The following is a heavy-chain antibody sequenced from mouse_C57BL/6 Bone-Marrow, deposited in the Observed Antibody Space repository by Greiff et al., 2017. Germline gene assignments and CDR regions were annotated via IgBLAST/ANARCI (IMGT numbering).Heavy chain of an antibody. Sequence: QVQLMEPGADLVKPGASVKLSCKASGYTFTSYWMHWVKQRPGQGLEWIAMIHPISGSTNYKEKVKSKVTLTVDKSTSTAYMQLSSLKSEDAAVYYCARSPYFLDVWGKGTTVTVSS. CDR3: ARSPYFLDV. CDR1: GYTFTSYW. V-gene: IGHV1-64*01. D-gene: IGHD6-5*01. J-gene: IGHJ1*03. CDR2: IHPISGST.